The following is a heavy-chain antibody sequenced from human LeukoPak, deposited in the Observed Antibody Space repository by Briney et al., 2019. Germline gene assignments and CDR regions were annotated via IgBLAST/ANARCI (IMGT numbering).Heavy chain of an antibody. CDR3: AREYNWGADY. V-gene: IGHV4-30-4*01. CDR1: GGSISSYY. J-gene: IGHJ4*02. Sequence: PSETLSLTCTVSGGSISSYYWSWIRQPPGKGLEWIGYIYYSGSTYYNPSLKSRVTISVDTSKNQFSLKLSSVTAADTAVYYCAREYNWGADYWGQGTLVTVSS. D-gene: IGHD1-1*01. CDR2: IYYSGST.